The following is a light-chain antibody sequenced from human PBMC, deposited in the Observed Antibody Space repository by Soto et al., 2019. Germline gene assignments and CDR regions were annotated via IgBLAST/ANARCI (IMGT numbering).Light chain of an antibody. J-gene: IGKJ1*01. CDR3: QQYYSTPRT. V-gene: IGKV3-20*01. CDR2: DAS. CDR1: QTVRNNY. Sequence: EFVLTQSPGTLSLSPGERATLSCRASQTVRNNYLAWYQQKPGQAPRLLIYDASSRATGIPDRFSGGGSGTDFTLTISRLEPEDVALYYCQQYYSTPRTFGQGTKVDIK.